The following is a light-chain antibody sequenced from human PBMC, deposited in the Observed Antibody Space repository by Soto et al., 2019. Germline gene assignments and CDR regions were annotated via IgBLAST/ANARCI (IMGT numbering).Light chain of an antibody. Sequence: EIVLTQSPGTLSLSPGERATLSCRASQSVSSSYLAWYQQKPGQAPRLLIYVASSMATGSPDRFSGSGSGTDFTLTISRLEPEDFAVYYCQQYGSSPPYTFGQGTKLESK. V-gene: IGKV3-20*01. J-gene: IGKJ2*01. CDR3: QQYGSSPPYT. CDR1: QSVSSSY. CDR2: VAS.